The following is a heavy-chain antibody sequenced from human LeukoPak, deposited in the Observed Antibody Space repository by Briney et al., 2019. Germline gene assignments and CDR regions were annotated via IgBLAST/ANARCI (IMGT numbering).Heavy chain of an antibody. Sequence: SETLSLTCTVSGGSISSGGYYWSWIRQHPGKGLEWIGYIYYSGSTYYNPSLKSRVTISVDTSKNQFSLKLSSVTAADTAVYYCARVGYYDSSGYSPPNWYFDLGGRGTLVTVSS. CDR3: ARVGYYDSSGYSPPNWYFDL. J-gene: IGHJ2*01. CDR1: GGSISSGGYY. V-gene: IGHV4-31*03. D-gene: IGHD3-22*01. CDR2: IYYSGST.